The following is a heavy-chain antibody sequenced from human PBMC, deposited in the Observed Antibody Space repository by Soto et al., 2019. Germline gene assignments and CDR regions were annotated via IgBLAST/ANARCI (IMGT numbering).Heavy chain of an antibody. CDR2: IYYSGST. D-gene: IGHD3-10*01. J-gene: IGHJ4*02. Sequence: QVQLQESGPGLVKPSETLSLTCTVSGGSISSYYWSWIRQPPGKGLEWIGYIYYSGSTNYNPSLTSQCTISVDTSKNQFSLKLSAVTAADTAGYYGARLPMVRGVETYFDYLGQGTLVTVSS. CDR1: GGSISSYY. V-gene: IGHV4-59*08. CDR3: ARLPMVRGVETYFDY.